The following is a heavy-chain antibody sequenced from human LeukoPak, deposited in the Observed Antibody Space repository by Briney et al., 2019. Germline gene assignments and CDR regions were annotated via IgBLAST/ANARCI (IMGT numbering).Heavy chain of an antibody. V-gene: IGHV3-23*01. CDR2: ISGSGGSS. CDR1: GFTFSSSA. Sequence: PGGSLRLSCAASGFTFSSSAMSWVRQAPGKGLEWVSAISGSGGSSYYADSVKGRFTISRDNSKNTLYLQMNSLRVEDTAVYYCARDQNSDYHLGYWGHGTLVTVSS. CDR3: ARDQNSDYHLGY. D-gene: IGHD5-12*01. J-gene: IGHJ4*01.